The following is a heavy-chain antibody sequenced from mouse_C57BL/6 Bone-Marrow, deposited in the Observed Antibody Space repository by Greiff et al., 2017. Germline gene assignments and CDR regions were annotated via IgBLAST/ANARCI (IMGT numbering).Heavy chain of an antibody. J-gene: IGHJ2*01. CDR3: TRGPYYDYDGDY. D-gene: IGHD2-4*01. V-gene: IGHV1-15*01. Sequence: QVQLMQSGAELVRPGASVTLSCKASGYTFTDYEMHWVKKTPVHGLEWIGAIDPEPGGSAYNQQFKGKAILTADKTSSTAYMELRSLTSKDSAVYYGTRGPYYDYDGDYWGQGTTRTVSS. CDR1: GYTFTDYE. CDR2: IDPEPGGS.